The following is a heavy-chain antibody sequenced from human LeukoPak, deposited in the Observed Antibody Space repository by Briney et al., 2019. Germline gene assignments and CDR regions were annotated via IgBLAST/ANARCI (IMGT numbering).Heavy chain of an antibody. V-gene: IGHV4-59*08. J-gene: IGHJ4*02. Sequence: SETLSLTCTVSGGSISSYYWSWIRQPPGKGLEGIGYIYYSGSTNYNPSLKSRVTISVDTSKNQFSLKLSSVTAADTAVYYCARLSSGYKTNFDYWGQGTLVTVSS. CDR3: ARLSSGYKTNFDY. CDR1: GGSISSYY. D-gene: IGHD3-22*01. CDR2: IYYSGST.